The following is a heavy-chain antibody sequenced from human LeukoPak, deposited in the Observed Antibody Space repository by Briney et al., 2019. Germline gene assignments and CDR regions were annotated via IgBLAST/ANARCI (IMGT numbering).Heavy chain of an antibody. CDR1: GFTFSRYW. J-gene: IGHJ4*02. CDR2: IKEDGSEI. CDR3: ARGQT. Sequence: GGSLRLSCAASGFTFSRYWMSRVRQAPGKGLEWVANIKEDGSEIYYVDSVKGRFTISRDNAKNSLYLQMSSLRAEDTAVYYCARGQTWGQGTLVIVSS. V-gene: IGHV3-7*01.